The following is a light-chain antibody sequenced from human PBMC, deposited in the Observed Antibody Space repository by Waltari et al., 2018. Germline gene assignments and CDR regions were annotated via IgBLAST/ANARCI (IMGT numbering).Light chain of an antibody. CDR3: QQRSNWPPAT. V-gene: IGKV4-1*01. CDR2: WAS. CDR1: QSILYSSNSKHS. J-gene: IGKJ5*01. Sequence: DIVMTQSPDSLAVSLGERATINCKSSQSILYSSNSKHSLAWYQQKPGQPPKLLIYWASTRESGVPDRFSGSGSGTDFTLTISSLQAEDVAVYYCQQRSNWPPATFGQGTRLEIK.